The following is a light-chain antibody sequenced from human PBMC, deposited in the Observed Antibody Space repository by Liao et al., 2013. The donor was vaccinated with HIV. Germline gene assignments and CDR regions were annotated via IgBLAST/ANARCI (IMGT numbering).Light chain of an antibody. CDR3: QVWDATSDETV. Sequence: SYVLTQPPSVSVAPGKTARITCGGNNIGSKSVHWYQQKPGQAPVLVIYYDRDRPSGIPERFSGSNSGNTATLTISGVEAGDEADYYCQVWDATSDETVFGTGTKVTVL. J-gene: IGLJ1*01. CDR1: NIGSKS. CDR2: YDR. V-gene: IGLV3-21*04.